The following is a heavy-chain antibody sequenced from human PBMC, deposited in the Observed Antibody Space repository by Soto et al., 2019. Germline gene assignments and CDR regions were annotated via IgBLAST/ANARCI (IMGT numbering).Heavy chain of an antibody. CDR2: INHSGST. CDR1: GGSFSGYY. D-gene: IGHD2-15*01. Sequence: QVQLQQWGAGLLKPSETLSLTCAVYGGSFSGYYWSWIRQPPGKGLEWIGEINHSGSTNYNPSLKGRVTIAVDTSKNQFSLKLSSVTAADTAVYYCASCSGSCYSTGYGMDVWGQGTTVTVSS. J-gene: IGHJ6*02. CDR3: ASCSGSCYSTGYGMDV. V-gene: IGHV4-34*01.